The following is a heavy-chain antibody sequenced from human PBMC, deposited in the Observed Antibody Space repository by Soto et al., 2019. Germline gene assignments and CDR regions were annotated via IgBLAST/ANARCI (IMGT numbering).Heavy chain of an antibody. CDR2: ISAYNGNT. CDR1: GYTFTSYG. J-gene: IGHJ6*02. Sequence: ASVKVSCKASGYTFTSYGISWVRQAPGQGLEWMGWISAYNGNTNYAQKLQGRVTMTTDTSTSTAYMELRSLRSDDTAVYYCARTGGPLLWFGELLSYGMDVWGQGTTVTVSS. D-gene: IGHD3-10*01. CDR3: ARTGGPLLWFGELLSYGMDV. V-gene: IGHV1-18*01.